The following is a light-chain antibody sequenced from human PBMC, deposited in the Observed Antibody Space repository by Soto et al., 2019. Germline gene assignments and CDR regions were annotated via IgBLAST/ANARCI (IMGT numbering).Light chain of an antibody. J-gene: IGLJ3*02. CDR1: VLAKKY. CDR2: KDS. CDR3: YSAADNKYWV. Sequence: SYELTQPSSVSVSPGQTARLTCSGDVLAKKYARWFQQKPGQAPVLVIYKDSERPSGIPERFSGSSSGTTVTLTISGAQVEDEAEYYCYSAADNKYWVFGGGTKRTVL. V-gene: IGLV3-27*01.